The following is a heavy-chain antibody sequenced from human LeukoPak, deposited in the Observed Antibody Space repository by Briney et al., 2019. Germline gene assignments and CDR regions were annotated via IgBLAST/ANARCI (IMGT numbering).Heavy chain of an antibody. D-gene: IGHD5/OR15-5a*01. CDR2: IYYSGST. J-gene: IGHJ3*02. CDR3: ARGVWPDAFDI. Sequence: PSETLSLTCTLSGGSISSSSYYWGWIRQPPGKGLEWIGSIYYSGSTYYNPSLKSRVTISVDTSKNQFSLKLSSVTAADTAVYYCARGVWPDAFDIWGQGTMVTVSS. V-gene: IGHV4-39*07. CDR1: GGSISSSSYY.